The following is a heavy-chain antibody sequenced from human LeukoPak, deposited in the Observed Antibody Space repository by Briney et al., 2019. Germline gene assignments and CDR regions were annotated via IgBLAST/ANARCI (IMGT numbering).Heavy chain of an antibody. V-gene: IGHV1-18*01. D-gene: IGHD3-22*01. J-gene: IGHJ4*02. CDR2: ISTYNGNT. Sequence: GASLKVSCKASGYTFSDYGISWVRQAPGQGLEWMGWISTYNGNTNYAQNLQGRVAMTTDASTSTTYMELRSLRSDAAALYYCARDCERNGYYCYWGQGTLVTVSS. CDR3: ARDCERNGYYCY. CDR1: GYTFSDYG.